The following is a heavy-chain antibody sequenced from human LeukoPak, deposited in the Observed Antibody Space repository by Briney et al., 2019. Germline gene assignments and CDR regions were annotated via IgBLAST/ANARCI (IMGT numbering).Heavy chain of an antibody. Sequence: AGGSLRLSCAASGFTFSSYWMGWVRQAPGKGLEWVANIKEDGSETHYVDSVKGRFTISRGNAKNSLYLQMNSLRAEDTAVYYCARVRDYTGSYYADWGQGTLVTVSS. CDR3: ARVRDYTGSYYAD. J-gene: IGHJ4*02. D-gene: IGHD1-26*01. CDR2: IKEDGSET. CDR1: GFTFSSYW. V-gene: IGHV3-7*01.